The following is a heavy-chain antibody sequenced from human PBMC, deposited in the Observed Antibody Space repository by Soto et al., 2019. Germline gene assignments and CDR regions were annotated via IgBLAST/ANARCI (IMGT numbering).Heavy chain of an antibody. CDR2: IIPIFGTA. J-gene: IGHJ5*02. D-gene: IGHD2-2*01. CDR3: ARGELVPAAAGYWFDP. V-gene: IGHV1-69*05. CDR1: GGTFSSYA. Sequence: QVQLVQSGAEVKKPGSSVKVSCKASGGTFSSYAISWVRQAPGQGLEWMGGIIPIFGTANYAQKFQGRVTITXXEXTXXAYMELSSLRSEDTAVYYCARGELVPAAAGYWFDPWGQGTLVTVSS.